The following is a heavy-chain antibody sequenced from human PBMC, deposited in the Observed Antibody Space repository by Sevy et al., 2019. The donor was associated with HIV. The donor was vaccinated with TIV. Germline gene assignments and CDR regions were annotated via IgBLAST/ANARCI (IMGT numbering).Heavy chain of an antibody. CDR1: GFTFIDYA. CDR2: ISDDGSKT. J-gene: IGHJ4*02. CDR3: ARGRVTSHYFDY. D-gene: IGHD2-21*02. V-gene: IGHV3-30*04. Sequence: GESLKISCADSGFTFIDYAMHWVRQAPGKGLEWVAVISDDGSKTYYADSVNGRFTISRDNSKNTLYLQMNSLRADDTAVYYWARGRVTSHYFDYWGQGTLVTVSS.